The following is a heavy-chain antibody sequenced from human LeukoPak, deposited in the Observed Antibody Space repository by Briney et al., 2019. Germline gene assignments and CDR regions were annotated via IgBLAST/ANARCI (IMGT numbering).Heavy chain of an antibody. V-gene: IGHV1-46*01. D-gene: IGHD5-18*01. Sequence: GAPVKVSCKASGGTFSSYAISWVRQAPGQGLEWMGIINPSGASTSYAQKFQGRVTMTRDTSTSTVYMELSSLRSEDTAVYYCARDHDSYGFCVYWGQGTLVTVSS. CDR3: ARDHDSYGFCVY. J-gene: IGHJ4*02. CDR2: INPSGAST. CDR1: GGTFSSYA.